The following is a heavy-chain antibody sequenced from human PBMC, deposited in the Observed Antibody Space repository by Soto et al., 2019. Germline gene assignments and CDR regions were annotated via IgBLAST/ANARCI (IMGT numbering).Heavy chain of an antibody. V-gene: IGHV1-69*13. CDR1: GGTFSSSA. D-gene: IGHD2-2*01. CDR3: ARALMPPPGPFYY. CDR2: IIPIFGTA. J-gene: IGHJ4*02. Sequence: ASEKVSSKASGGTFSSSAISWVRQAPGQGLEWRGGIIPIFGTANYAQKFQGRVTITADESTSTAYMELSSLRSEDTAVYYWARALMPPPGPFYYWGQGTLGTVSS.